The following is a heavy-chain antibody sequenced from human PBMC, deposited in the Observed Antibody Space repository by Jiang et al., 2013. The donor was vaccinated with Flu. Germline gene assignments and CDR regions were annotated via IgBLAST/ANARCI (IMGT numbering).Heavy chain of an antibody. CDR2: VYWNDDK. V-gene: IGHV2-5*01. D-gene: IGHD2-15*01. Sequence: VGWIRQPPGQALEWLAVVYWNDDKRYSPSLKSRLTITKDTSKNQVVLKMSNVDPVDTATYYCAHGSGYFDYWGQGTLVTVSS. CDR3: AHGSGYFDY. J-gene: IGHJ4*02.